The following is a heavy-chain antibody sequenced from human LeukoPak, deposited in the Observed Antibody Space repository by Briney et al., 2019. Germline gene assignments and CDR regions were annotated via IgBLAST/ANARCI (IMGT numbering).Heavy chain of an antibody. V-gene: IGHV3-23*01. CDR2: IFPSGGEI. J-gene: IGHJ4*02. Sequence: GGSLRLSCAASGFTFSTFAMIWVRQPPGKGLEWISSIFPSGGEIHYADSVRGRFTISRDNSKSTLSLQMNSLRAEDTAIYYCATYRQVLLPFESWGQGTLVTVSS. CDR3: ATYRQVLLPFES. D-gene: IGHD2-8*02. CDR1: GFTFSTFA.